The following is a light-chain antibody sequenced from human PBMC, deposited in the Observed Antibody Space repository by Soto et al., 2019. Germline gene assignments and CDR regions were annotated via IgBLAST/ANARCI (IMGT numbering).Light chain of an antibody. CDR2: QDI. CDR3: QAWDSSFVV. V-gene: IGLV3-1*01. CDR1: KLGDKY. Sequence: SYELTQPPSVSVSPGQTASITCSGDKLGDKYACWFQQKPGQSPVLLIFQDIKRPSGIPERFSGSNSGNTATLTISGTQAMDEADYYCQAWDSSFVVFGGGTKVTVL. J-gene: IGLJ2*01.